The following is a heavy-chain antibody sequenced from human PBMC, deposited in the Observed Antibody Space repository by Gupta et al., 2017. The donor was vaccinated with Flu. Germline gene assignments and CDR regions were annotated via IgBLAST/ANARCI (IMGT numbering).Heavy chain of an antibody. CDR2: LNGAGSSK. CDR3: AKLTLFWGVVGYFDS. V-gene: IGHV3-23*03. Sequence: EVHLLESGGGLVQPGGSLRLSCAASGFTFNNYAMSLVRQAPGEGLEWVAFLNGAGSSKYYADSVNGRFTISRDNSKNTLYLQVNSLTAEDTAVYFCAKLTLFWGVVGYFDSWGQGTLVTVSS. CDR1: GFTFNNYA. D-gene: IGHD3-16*01. J-gene: IGHJ4*02.